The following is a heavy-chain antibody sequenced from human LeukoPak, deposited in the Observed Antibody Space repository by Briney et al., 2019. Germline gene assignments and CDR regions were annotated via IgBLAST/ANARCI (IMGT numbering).Heavy chain of an antibody. J-gene: IGHJ4*02. CDR2: ISNSGGNT. V-gene: IGHV3-23*01. Sequence: SGGSLRLSCAASGFAFSTYAMSWVRQAPGKGLEWVSAISNSGGNTYYADSVKGRFTISRDNSKNTLYLQMNSLRAEDTAVYYCAKDLSDYGDYFKPNYWGQGTLVTVSS. CDR1: GFAFSTYA. CDR3: AKDLSDYGDYFKPNY. D-gene: IGHD4-17*01.